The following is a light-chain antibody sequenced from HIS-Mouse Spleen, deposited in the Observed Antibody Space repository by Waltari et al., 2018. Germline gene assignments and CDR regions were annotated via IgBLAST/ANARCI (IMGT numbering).Light chain of an antibody. V-gene: IGLV2-11*01. CDR2: DVS. Sequence: QSALTQPRSVSGSPGQSVTISCTGTSSEVGGYNYVSWYQQPPGKAPKLMIYDVSKRPSGVPDRFSGSKSGNTASLTISGLQAEDEADYYCCSYAGSYRVFGTGTKVTVL. J-gene: IGLJ1*01. CDR3: CSYAGSYRV. CDR1: SSEVGGYNY.